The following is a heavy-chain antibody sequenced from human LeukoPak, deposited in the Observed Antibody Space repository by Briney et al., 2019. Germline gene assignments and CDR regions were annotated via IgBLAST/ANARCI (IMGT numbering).Heavy chain of an antibody. CDR2: IYYSGST. Sequence: SETLSLTCTVSGGSLSSGDYYWSWIRQPPGKGLEWIGYIYYSGSTYYNPSLKSRVTISVDTSKNQFSLKLSSVTAADTAVYYCAREVVVPAAMTYYYYYYMDVWGKGTTVTVSS. D-gene: IGHD2-2*01. CDR1: GGSLSSGDYY. V-gene: IGHV4-30-4*08. CDR3: AREVVVPAAMTYYYYYYMDV. J-gene: IGHJ6*03.